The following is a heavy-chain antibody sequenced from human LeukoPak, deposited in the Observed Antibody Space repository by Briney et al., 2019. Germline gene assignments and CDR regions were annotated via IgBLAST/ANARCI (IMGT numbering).Heavy chain of an antibody. CDR3: ARDIEAYSSGWHTVDY. D-gene: IGHD6-19*01. CDR2: INTNTGNP. V-gene: IGHV7-4-1*02. CDR1: GYTFTSYA. J-gene: IGHJ4*02. Sequence: ASVKASCKASGYTFTSYAMNWVRQAPGQGLEWMGWINTNTGNPTYAQGFTGRFVFSLDTSVSTAYLQISSLKAEDTAVYYCARDIEAYSSGWHTVDYWGQGTLVTVSS.